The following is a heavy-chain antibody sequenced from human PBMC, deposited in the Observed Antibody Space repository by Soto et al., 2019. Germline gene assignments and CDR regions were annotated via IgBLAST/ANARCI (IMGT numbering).Heavy chain of an antibody. CDR2: IYYSGST. D-gene: IGHD3-22*01. Sequence: QVQLQESGPGLVQPSQTLSLTCTVSGGSISGGDYSWNWIRPPPGKGLGGIGYIYYSGSTYYNPSLQSRVTISVDTSKNQFSLKLSSVTAADTAVYYCARGSYYYDSSAYYHYWGQGTLVTVSS. V-gene: IGHV4-30-4*01. J-gene: IGHJ4*02. CDR1: GGSISGGDYS. CDR3: ARGSYYYDSSAYYHY.